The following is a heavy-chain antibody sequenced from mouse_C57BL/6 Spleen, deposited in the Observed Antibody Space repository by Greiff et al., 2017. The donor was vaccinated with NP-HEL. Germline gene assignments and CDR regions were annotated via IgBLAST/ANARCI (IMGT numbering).Heavy chain of an antibody. V-gene: IGHV3-6*01. D-gene: IGHD2-4*01. CDR1: GYSITSGYY. CDR3: ARDLYDYDPYYYAMDY. Sequence: ESGPGLVKPSQSLSLTCSVTGYSITSGYYWNWIRQFPGNKLEWMRYISYDGSNNYNPSLKNRISITRDTSKNQFFLKLNSVTTEDTATYYCARDLYDYDPYYYAMDYWGQGTSVTVSS. CDR2: ISYDGSN. J-gene: IGHJ4*01.